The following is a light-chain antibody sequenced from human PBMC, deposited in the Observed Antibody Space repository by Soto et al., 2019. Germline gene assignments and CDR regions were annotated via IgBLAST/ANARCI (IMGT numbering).Light chain of an antibody. Sequence: EIVLTQSPGTLSLSPGERATLSCRASQSVSTTYLAWYQQKPGQAPRLLIFGASSRATGIPDRFSGSGSGTDFTLTISRLEPEDFAVYYCQQYDSSPRWTFGQGTKVAIK. J-gene: IGKJ1*01. V-gene: IGKV3-20*01. CDR3: QQYDSSPRWT. CDR1: QSVSTTY. CDR2: GAS.